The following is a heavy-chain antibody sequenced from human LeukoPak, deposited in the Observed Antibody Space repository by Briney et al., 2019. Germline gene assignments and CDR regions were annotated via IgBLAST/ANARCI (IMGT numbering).Heavy chain of an antibody. J-gene: IGHJ4*02. D-gene: IGHD3-9*01. CDR3: AHSSQYYDILTRYRGAYYFDY. Sequence: ESGPALVKPTQTLTLTCTFSGFSLSTSGVGVGWIRQPPGKALEWLALIYWDDDKRYSPSLNSRLTINKDTSKNQVVLTMTNMDPVDTATYYCAHSSQYYDILTRYRGAYYFDYWGQGTLVTVSS. CDR2: IYWDDDK. CDR1: GFSLSTSGVG. V-gene: IGHV2-5*02.